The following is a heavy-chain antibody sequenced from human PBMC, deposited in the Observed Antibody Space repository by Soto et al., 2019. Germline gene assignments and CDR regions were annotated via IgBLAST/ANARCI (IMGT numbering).Heavy chain of an antibody. CDR3: ARNGLLISARNWFDP. D-gene: IGHD2-8*01. J-gene: IGHJ5*02. V-gene: IGHV1-18*01. CDR1: GYTFTSYG. CDR2: SSGYNGDI. Sequence: QVQLVQSGAEVKKPGASVKVSCKASGYTFTSYGITWVRQAPGQGLEWMGWSSGYNGDIKYAQKFQGRVTMTADTSTSTAYMELRSLRSDDTDIYFCARNGLLISARNWFDPWGQGTLFTVTS.